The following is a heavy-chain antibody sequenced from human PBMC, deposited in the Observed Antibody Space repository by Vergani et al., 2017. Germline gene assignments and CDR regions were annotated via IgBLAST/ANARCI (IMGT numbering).Heavy chain of an antibody. J-gene: IGHJ4*02. Sequence: QVQLVQSGAEVGKPGASEKISCKASGYTFTAYYIHWVRQAPEQGLEWVGVISPDGFSTFYAQKFQGRVTITRDTSTSTVYVEVTSLRSDDTAVYYCAREPPLTGFFDYWVQGTLVTVSS. CDR3: AREPPLTGFFDY. V-gene: IGHV1-46*03. CDR1: GYTFTAYY. CDR2: ISPDGFST. D-gene: IGHD3-9*01.